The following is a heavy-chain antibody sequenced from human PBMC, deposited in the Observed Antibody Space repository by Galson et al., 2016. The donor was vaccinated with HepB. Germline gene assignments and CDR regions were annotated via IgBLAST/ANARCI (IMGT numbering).Heavy chain of an antibody. J-gene: IGHJ4*02. V-gene: IGHV3-48*02. CDR3: ARPISGTSLSDFDY. CDR2: ISGTTHIF. CDR1: GFNFSPSS. D-gene: IGHD1-20*01. Sequence: SLRLSCAASGFNFSPSSMNWVRQAPGKGLEWLSYISGTTHIFVSYADSVRGRFTISRDNAKNSLYLHLNSLRDEDTAVYYCARPISGTSLSDFDYWGQGILVTVSS.